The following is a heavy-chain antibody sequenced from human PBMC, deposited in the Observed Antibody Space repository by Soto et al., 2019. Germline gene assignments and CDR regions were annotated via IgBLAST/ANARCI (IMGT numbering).Heavy chain of an antibody. Sequence: GGSLRLSCAASGFSLSPYWMHWVRQAPGRGLEWVSRLSSDGFGAACADSVKGRFFISRDIARNTLFLQMNSLRADDTAVYYCARDLGGPDYWGRGTSVTVS. CDR3: ARDLGGPDY. CDR1: GFSLSPYW. J-gene: IGHJ4*02. CDR2: LSSDGFGA. V-gene: IGHV3-74*03. D-gene: IGHD3-16*01.